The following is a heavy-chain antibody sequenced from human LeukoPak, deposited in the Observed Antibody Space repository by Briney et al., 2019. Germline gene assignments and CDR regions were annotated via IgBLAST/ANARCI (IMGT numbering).Heavy chain of an antibody. CDR2: RKDKTYSDTT. J-gene: IGHJ5*02. CDR1: GFTLSDHY. V-gene: IGHV3-72*01. D-gene: IGHD4-17*01. CDR3: VRSPTTVSIAA. Sequence: GGSLRLSCAASGFTLSDHYMDWVRQAPGRGREWVGRRKDKTYSDTTDYDAAVGGRFSISRNDSKRSLYLQMNSLKTDDTAVYYCVRSPTTVSIAAWGQGTLVTVSS.